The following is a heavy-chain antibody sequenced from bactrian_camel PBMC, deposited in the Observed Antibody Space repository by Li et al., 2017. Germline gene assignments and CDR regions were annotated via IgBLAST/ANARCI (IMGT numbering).Heavy chain of an antibody. V-gene: IGHV3S26*01. D-gene: IGHD6*01. CDR2: LNGDTT. CDR3: AADLGYDGICVDSYIRRPELYNY. Sequence: VQLVESGGGSVQAGGSLNLSCTASGWTFESYCMAWFRQGPGHEREGVATLNGDTTVYADSVKGRFTVSRDNAKNTLYLQMNSLKPEDTAMYYCAADLGYDGICVDSYIRRPELYNYKGQGTQVTVS. CDR1: GWTFESYC. J-gene: IGHJ4*01.